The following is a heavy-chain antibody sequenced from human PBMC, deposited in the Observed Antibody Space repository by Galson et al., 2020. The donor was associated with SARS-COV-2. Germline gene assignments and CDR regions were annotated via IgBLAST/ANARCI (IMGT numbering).Heavy chain of an antibody. J-gene: IGHJ4*02. CDR3: ARTGQYSGSYNLGDY. CDR1: GYTFFIYA. V-gene: IGHV1-18*01. Sequence: ASVKVSCKASGYTFFIYAISWVRQAPGQGLEWMGWISADDGKTDYAEKFQGRVTMTTDTSTSTAYMELRSLRADDTALYFCARTGQYSGSYNLGDYWGQGTLVTVSS. D-gene: IGHD3-10*01. CDR2: ISADDGKT.